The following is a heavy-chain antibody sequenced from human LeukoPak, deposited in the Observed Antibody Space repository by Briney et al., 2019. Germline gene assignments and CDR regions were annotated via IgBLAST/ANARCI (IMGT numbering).Heavy chain of an antibody. CDR2: IIPIFGTA. CDR1: GYTFTSYY. D-gene: IGHD3-22*01. V-gene: IGHV1-69*13. CDR3: AREEGLGVVMTDI. Sequence: SVKVSCKASGYTFTSYYMHWVRQAPGQGLEWMGGIIPIFGTANYAQKFQGRVTITADESTSTAYMELSSLRSEDTAVYYCAREEGLGVVMTDIWGQGTMVTVSS. J-gene: IGHJ3*02.